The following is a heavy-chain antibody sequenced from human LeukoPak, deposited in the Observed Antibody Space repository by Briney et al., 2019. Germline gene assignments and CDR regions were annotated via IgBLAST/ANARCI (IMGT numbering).Heavy chain of an antibody. V-gene: IGHV4-34*01. J-gene: IGHJ3*02. CDR1: GGSFGGYY. CDR3: ARGCAFDI. Sequence: PSETLSLTCAVYGGSFGGYYWSWIRQPPGKGLEWIGEINHSGSTNYNPSLKSRVTISVDTSKNQFSLKLSSVTAADTAVYYCARGCAFDIWGQGTMVTVSS. CDR2: INHSGST.